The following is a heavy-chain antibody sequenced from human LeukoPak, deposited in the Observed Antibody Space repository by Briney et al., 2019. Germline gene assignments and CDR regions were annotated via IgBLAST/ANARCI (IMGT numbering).Heavy chain of an antibody. CDR3: ARESANWRAFDI. J-gene: IGHJ3*02. CDR1: GGSIRSYY. V-gene: IGHV4-59*12. Sequence: PSETLSLTCTVSGGSIRSYYGSWIRQPPGKGLEWIGSIYYSGSTSYSPSLKSRVTISVDTSKNQFSLKLSSVTAADTAVNYCARESANWRAFDIWGQGTMVTVSS. D-gene: IGHD7-27*01. CDR2: IYYSGST.